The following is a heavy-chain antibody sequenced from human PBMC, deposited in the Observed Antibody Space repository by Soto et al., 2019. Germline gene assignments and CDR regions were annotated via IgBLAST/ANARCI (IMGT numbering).Heavy chain of an antibody. D-gene: IGHD3-10*01. Sequence: GASVKVSCKASEYTFTGYYMHWVRQAPGQGLEWMGWINPNSGGTNYAQKFQGWVTMTRDTSISTAYMELSRLRSDDTAVYYCARSLSPPYYYASGIPLVDFWGHVTLGTVS. CDR3: ARSLSPPYYYASGIPLVDF. CDR2: INPNSGGT. CDR1: EYTFTGYY. V-gene: IGHV1-2*04. J-gene: IGHJ4*01.